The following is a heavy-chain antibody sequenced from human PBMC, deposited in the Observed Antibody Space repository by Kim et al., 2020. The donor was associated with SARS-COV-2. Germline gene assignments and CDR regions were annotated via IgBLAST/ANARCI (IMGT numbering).Heavy chain of an antibody. D-gene: IGHD6-19*01. Sequence: SLKSRVTISVDTSKNQFSLKLSSVTAADTAVYYCASPFTGYSSGWSHFDYWGQGTLVTVSS. CDR3: ASPFTGYSSGWSHFDY. J-gene: IGHJ4*02. V-gene: IGHV4-39*01.